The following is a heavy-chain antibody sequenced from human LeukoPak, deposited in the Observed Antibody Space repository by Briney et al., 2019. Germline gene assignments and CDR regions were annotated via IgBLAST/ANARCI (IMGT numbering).Heavy chain of an antibody. Sequence: VASVKVSCKASGYTFTSYGISWVRQAPGQGREWMGWISAYNGNTNYAQKLQGRVTMTTDTSTSTAYMELSSLRSEDTAVYYCARVRSGSYQVADYWGQGTLVTVSS. V-gene: IGHV1-18*01. CDR3: ARVRSGSYQVADY. CDR2: ISAYNGNT. J-gene: IGHJ4*02. CDR1: GYTFTSYG. D-gene: IGHD3-10*01.